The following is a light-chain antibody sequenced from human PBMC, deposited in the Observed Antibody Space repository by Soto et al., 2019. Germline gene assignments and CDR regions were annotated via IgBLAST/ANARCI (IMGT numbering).Light chain of an antibody. CDR3: QSYDSSLSGFVV. Sequence: QSVLTQPPSVSGAPGQRVTISCTGSSSNIGAGYDVHWYQQLPGTAPKLLIYGNNNRPSGVPDRLSGSKSGTSASLAITGLQAEDEADYYCQSYDSSLSGFVVFGGGTKLTVL. V-gene: IGLV1-40*01. CDR2: GNN. CDR1: SSNIGAGYD. J-gene: IGLJ2*01.